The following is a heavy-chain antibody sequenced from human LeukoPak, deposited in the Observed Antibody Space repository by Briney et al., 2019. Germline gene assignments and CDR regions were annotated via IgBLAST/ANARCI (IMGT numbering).Heavy chain of an antibody. CDR2: IIPIFGTA. V-gene: IGHV1-69*13. CDR3: ARASEGKYYDSSGYYWTLDY. CDR1: GYTFTSYG. Sequence: GATVKVSCKASGYTFTSYGISWVRQAPGQGLEWMGGIIPIFGTANYAQKFQGRVTITADESTSTAYMELSSLRSEDTAVYYCARASEGKYYDSSGYYWTLDYWGQGTLVTVSS. D-gene: IGHD3-22*01. J-gene: IGHJ4*02.